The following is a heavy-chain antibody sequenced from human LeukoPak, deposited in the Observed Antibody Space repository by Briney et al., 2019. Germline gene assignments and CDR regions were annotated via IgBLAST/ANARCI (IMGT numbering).Heavy chain of an antibody. Sequence: GGSLRLSCAASGFTFSSYSMNWVRQAPGKGLEWVSSISRSSSYKYYADSVKGRFTISRENAKNSLYLQMNSLRAGDTAVYYCARASGYDMGVDYWGQGTLVTVSS. CDR3: ARASGYDMGVDY. D-gene: IGHD5-12*01. CDR1: GFTFSSYS. V-gene: IGHV3-21*01. CDR2: ISRSSSYK. J-gene: IGHJ4*02.